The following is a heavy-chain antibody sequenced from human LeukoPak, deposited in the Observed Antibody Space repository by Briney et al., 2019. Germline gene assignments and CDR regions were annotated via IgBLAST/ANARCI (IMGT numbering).Heavy chain of an antibody. J-gene: IGHJ4*02. CDR3: AKEVGEYYYDSSGFDY. V-gene: IGHV3-23*01. D-gene: IGHD3-22*01. CDR1: GFTFSSYA. CDR2: ISGSGGST. Sequence: GGSLRLSCAASGFTFSSYAMSWVRQAPGKGLEWASAISGSGGSTYYADSVKGRFTISRDNSKNTLYLQMNSLRAEDTAVYYCAKEVGEYYYDSSGFDYWGQGTLVTVSS.